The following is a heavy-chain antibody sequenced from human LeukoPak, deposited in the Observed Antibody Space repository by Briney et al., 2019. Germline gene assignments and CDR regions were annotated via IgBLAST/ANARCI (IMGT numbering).Heavy chain of an antibody. Sequence: GGSLRLSCAASGFTFDDYAMYWVRQAPGKGLEWVSGISWNSGSIGYADSVKGRFTISRDNAKNSLYLQMNSLRAEDMALYYCAKGWGSSFYYNYMDVWGKGTTVTVSS. CDR3: AKGWGSSFYYNYMDV. CDR2: ISWNSGSI. CDR1: GFTFDDYA. V-gene: IGHV3-9*03. D-gene: IGHD3-16*01. J-gene: IGHJ6*03.